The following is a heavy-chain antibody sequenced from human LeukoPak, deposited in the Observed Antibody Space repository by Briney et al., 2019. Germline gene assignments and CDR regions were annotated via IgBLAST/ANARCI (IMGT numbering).Heavy chain of an antibody. D-gene: IGHD4-17*01. J-gene: IGHJ4*02. CDR3: ARDSYGDANFDS. CDR2: IYADGNT. Sequence: GGSLRLSCAASGFTFSDYYMSWVRQAPGKGLEWVSFIYADGNTYYADSVKGRFTISRDNSKNTLYLQMNSLRAEDTAVYYCARDSYGDANFDSWGQGTLVTVSS. V-gene: IGHV3-53*01. CDR1: GFTFSDYY.